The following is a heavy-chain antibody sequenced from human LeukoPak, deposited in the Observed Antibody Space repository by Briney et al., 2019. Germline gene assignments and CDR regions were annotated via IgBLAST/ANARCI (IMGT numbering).Heavy chain of an antibody. D-gene: IGHD3-22*01. CDR1: GFIFRNQG. V-gene: IGHV3-30*02. CDR2: IWYDGSEK. CDR3: AKDLSSGWSFDS. J-gene: IGHJ4*02. Sequence: PGGSLRLSCAASGFIFRNQGMHWVRQAPGKGLEWVTFIWYDGSEKYYADSVRGRFTISRDNSKNTVNLQMNSLRTEDTALYYCAKDLSSGWSFDSWGQGTLVTVSS.